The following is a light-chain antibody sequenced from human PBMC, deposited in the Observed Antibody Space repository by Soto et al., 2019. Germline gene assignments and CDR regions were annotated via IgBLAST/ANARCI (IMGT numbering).Light chain of an antibody. CDR2: EVS. CDR1: GSYKF. Sequence: QSVLTQPASVSGSPGQSITISCTVGSYKFVSWYQQHPGKAPKVLIYEVSKRPSGVSDRFSGSKSGNTASLTISWFQFEDEADYYCCSDAGRSTYVFGTGTKVTV. CDR3: CSDAGRSTYV. V-gene: IGLV2-23*02. J-gene: IGLJ1*01.